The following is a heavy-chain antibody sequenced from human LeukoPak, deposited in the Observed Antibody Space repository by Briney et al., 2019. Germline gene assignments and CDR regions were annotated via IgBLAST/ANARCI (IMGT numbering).Heavy chain of an antibody. D-gene: IGHD3-10*01. V-gene: IGHV1-3*01. Sequence: VASVKVSCKASGYTFTSYAMHWVRQAPGQRLEWMGWINAGNGNTKYSQKFQGRVTITRDTSASTAYMELSSLRSEDTAVYYCARVGSGGSGSYYDYWGQGTLVTVSS. CDR3: ARVGSGGSGSYYDY. J-gene: IGHJ4*02. CDR2: INAGNGNT. CDR1: GYTFTSYA.